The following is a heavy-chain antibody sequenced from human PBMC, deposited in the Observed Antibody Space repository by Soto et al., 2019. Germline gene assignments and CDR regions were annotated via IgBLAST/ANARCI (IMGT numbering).Heavy chain of an antibody. CDR3: VREGSGWYSRGSFDF. CDR2: ISGSGGSA. Sequence: GGSLRLSCAASGFTFSNYAMNWVRQAPGKGLEGVSVISGSGGSAYYADSVQGRFTISKDNSKNTLYLQMNSLRAEDTAIYYCVREGSGWYSRGSFDFWGRGTMVTVSS. D-gene: IGHD6-19*01. V-gene: IGHV3-23*01. CDR1: GFTFSNYA. J-gene: IGHJ3*01.